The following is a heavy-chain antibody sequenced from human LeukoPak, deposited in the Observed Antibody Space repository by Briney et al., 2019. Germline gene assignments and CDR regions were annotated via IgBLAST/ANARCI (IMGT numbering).Heavy chain of an antibody. CDR2: ISTGTYI. CDR3: AKGAKRVVGATTHWFDP. CDR1: GFTFSSYT. D-gene: IGHD1-26*01. Sequence: GGSLRLSCAASGFTFSSYTMNWVRQAPGKGLEWISHISTGTYIAYTDSVKGRFTISRDNAKNSLFLQMNSLRDEDTAVYYCAKGAKRVVGATTHWFDPWGQGTLVTVSS. V-gene: IGHV3-48*02. J-gene: IGHJ5*02.